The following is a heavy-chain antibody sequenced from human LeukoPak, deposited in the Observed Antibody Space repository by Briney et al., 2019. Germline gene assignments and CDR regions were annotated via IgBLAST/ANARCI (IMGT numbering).Heavy chain of an antibody. CDR3: ARPYSSGSYNSYYYYYMDV. D-gene: IGHD3-10*01. CDR2: IHTSGST. J-gene: IGHJ6*03. Sequence: SETLSLTCTVSGGSISSYYWSWIRQPAGKGLEWIGRIHTSGSTNYSPSLKSRVTISVDTSKNQFSLKLSSVTAADTAVYYCARPYSSGSYNSYYYYYMDVWGKGTTVTVSS. CDR1: GGSISSYY. V-gene: IGHV4-4*07.